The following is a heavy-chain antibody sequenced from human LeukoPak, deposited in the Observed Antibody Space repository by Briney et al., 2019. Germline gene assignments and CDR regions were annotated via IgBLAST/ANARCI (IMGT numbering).Heavy chain of an antibody. CDR2: ISAYSGNT. CDR3: AGESATWSDLDP. Sequence: RASVKVSCKTSGYTFINYGITWVRQAPGQGLEWMGWISAYSGNTDYGQKFQGRVTMTTDTSTSTAYMELRSLRSDDTAVYYCAGESATWSDLDPWGQGTLVTVSS. J-gene: IGHJ5*02. V-gene: IGHV1-18*01. D-gene: IGHD3-3*01. CDR1: GYTFINYG.